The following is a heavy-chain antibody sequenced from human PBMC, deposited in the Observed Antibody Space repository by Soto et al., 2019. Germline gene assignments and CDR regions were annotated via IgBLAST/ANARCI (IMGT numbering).Heavy chain of an antibody. CDR3: ARQGNYDFWSGTPNNWFDP. J-gene: IGHJ5*02. D-gene: IGHD3-3*01. CDR1: GGSISSSSYY. V-gene: IGHV4-39*01. CDR2: IYYSGST. Sequence: LSLTCTVSGGSISSSSYYWGWIRQPPGKGLEWIGSIYYSGSTYYNPSLKSRVTISVDTSKNQFSLKLSSVTAADTAVYYCARQGNYDFWSGTPNNWFDPWGQGTLVTVSS.